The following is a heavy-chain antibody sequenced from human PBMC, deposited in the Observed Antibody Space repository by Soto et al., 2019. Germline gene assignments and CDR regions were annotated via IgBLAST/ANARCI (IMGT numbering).Heavy chain of an antibody. CDR2: IRPIFGTA. CDR3: AREPVVASWFEP. D-gene: IGHD3-22*01. V-gene: IGHV1-69*06. CDR1: GGTFSSYA. J-gene: IGHJ5*02. Sequence: SVKVSCKASGGTFSSYAISWVRQAPGQGLEWMGGIRPIFGTANYAQKVQARVTITADKSARTAYMELSSLRSEDTAVYYCAREPVVASWFEPRGPGTLVTASS.